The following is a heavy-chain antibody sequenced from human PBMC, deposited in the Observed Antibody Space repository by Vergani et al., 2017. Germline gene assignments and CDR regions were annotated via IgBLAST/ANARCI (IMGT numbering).Heavy chain of an antibody. CDR1: GFTFSSYA. D-gene: IGHD3-10*01. CDR2: ISYDGSNK. J-gene: IGHJ6*02. V-gene: IGHV3-30-3*01. Sequence: QVQLVESGGGVVQPGRSLRLSCAASGFTFSSYAMHWVRQAPGKGLEWVAVISYDGSNKYYADSVKGRFTISRDNSKNTLYLQMNSLRAEDTAVYYCARDYGSGSYYWGYYYYGMDVWGQGTTVTVSS. CDR3: ARDYGSGSYYWGYYYYGMDV.